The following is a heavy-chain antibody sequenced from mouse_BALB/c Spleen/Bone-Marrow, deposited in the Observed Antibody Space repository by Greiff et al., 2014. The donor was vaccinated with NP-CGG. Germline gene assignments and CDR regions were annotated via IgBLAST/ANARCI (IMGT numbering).Heavy chain of an antibody. CDR1: GYAFSSSW. D-gene: IGHD2-4*01. CDR3: ALYDYDGHSWFAY. Sequence: QVQLKDSGPELVKPGASVKISCKASGYAFSSSWMNWVKQRPGQGLEWIGRIYPGDGNTNYNGKFKGKATLTADKSSTTAYMQLSSLTSVDSAVYFCALYDYDGHSWFAYWGQGTLVTVSA. CDR2: IYPGDGNT. J-gene: IGHJ3*01. V-gene: IGHV1-82*01.